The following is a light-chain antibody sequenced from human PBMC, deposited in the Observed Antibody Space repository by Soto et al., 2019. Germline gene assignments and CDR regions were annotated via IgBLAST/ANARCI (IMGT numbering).Light chain of an antibody. CDR1: SSNIGAGYD. CDR2: GNS. J-gene: IGLJ2*01. V-gene: IGLV1-40*01. CDR3: QSYDSSPF. Sequence: QSVLTQPPSVSGAPGQRVTISCTGSSSNIGAGYDVHWYQQLPGTAPKLLIYGNSNRPSGVPDRFSGSKSGTSASLAITGLQAEDEAYYYCQSYDSSPFFGGATKLTVL.